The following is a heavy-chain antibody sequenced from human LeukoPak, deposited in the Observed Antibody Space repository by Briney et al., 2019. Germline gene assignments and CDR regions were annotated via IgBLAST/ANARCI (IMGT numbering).Heavy chain of an antibody. CDR2: LNPNNGGT. CDR3: AKYCPSSGNAGDTFDI. CDR1: GYTFTGHY. Sequence: ASVKVSCKASGYTFTGHYLHWVRQAPGQGLEWMGWLNPNNGGTKYAQKFQGRVTMTRDTSITTAYMELSSLRSDDTAVYYCAKYCPSSGNAGDTFDIWGQGTVSPSLQ. D-gene: IGHD3-22*01. V-gene: IGHV1-2*02. J-gene: IGHJ3*02.